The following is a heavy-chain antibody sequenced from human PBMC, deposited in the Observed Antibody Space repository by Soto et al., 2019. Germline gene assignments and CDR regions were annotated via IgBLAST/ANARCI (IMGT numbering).Heavy chain of an antibody. D-gene: IGHD1-26*01. J-gene: IGHJ6*02. CDR1: GGTFSSYA. CDR2: IIPILGIA. Sequence: ASVKVSCKASGGTFSSYAISWVRQAPGQGLEWMGGIIPILGIANYAQKFQGRVTITADKSTSTAYMELSSLRSEDTAVYYCARDRGGSYYYCYYGMDVWGQGTTVTVSS. V-gene: IGHV1-69*10. CDR3: ARDRGGSYYYCYYGMDV.